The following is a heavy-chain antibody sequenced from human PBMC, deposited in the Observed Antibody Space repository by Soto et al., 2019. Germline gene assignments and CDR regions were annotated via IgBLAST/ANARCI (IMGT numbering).Heavy chain of an antibody. CDR1: GFSLRTYG. V-gene: IGHV3-33*01. CDR3: ARDVLTAVAGSVNWFDP. D-gene: IGHD6-19*01. CDR2: IWYDGTKK. Sequence: QVQLVESGGGVVQSGRSLTLSCAASGFSLRTYGMHWLRRAPGKGLEGVAFIWYDGTKKFYANSVKGRSTISKDNSNNILYLQMSGLRAEDTAVYYCARDVLTAVAGSVNWFDPWGQGTLVTVSS. J-gene: IGHJ5*02.